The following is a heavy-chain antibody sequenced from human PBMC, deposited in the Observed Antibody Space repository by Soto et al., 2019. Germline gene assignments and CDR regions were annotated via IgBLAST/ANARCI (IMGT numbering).Heavy chain of an antibody. J-gene: IGHJ4*02. V-gene: IGHV1-18*01. D-gene: IGHD3-10*01. CDR3: ARDRGYYYGSGSFDY. Sequence: QVQLVQSGAEVKKPGASVKVSCKASGYTFTSYGISWVRQAPGQGLEWMGWISAYNGNTNYAQKLQGRVTMTTDTSTSTASKELRSLRSDDTAVYYCARDRGYYYGSGSFDYWGQGTLVTVSS. CDR1: GYTFTSYG. CDR2: ISAYNGNT.